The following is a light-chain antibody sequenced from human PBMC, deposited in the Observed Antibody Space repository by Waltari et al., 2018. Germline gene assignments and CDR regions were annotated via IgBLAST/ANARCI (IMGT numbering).Light chain of an antibody. J-gene: IGKJ1*01. CDR3: MQDTHWPWT. CDR1: QSLVSRDGNTY. CDR2: KVS. V-gene: IGKV2-30*01. Sequence: DVVMTQSPLSLPVTLGQRAPIPCRSSQSLVSRDGNTYFNWFHQRPGQSPRRLLYKVSNRDSGVPDRFSGSGSGTDFTLRISRVEAEDVGDYYCMQDTHWPWTFGPGTKVEI.